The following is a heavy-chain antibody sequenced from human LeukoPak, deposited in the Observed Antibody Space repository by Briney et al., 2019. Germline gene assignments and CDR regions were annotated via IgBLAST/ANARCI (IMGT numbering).Heavy chain of an antibody. J-gene: IGHJ4*02. CDR2: INHSGST. V-gene: IGHV4-34*01. CDR3: ARLRSGGSSLGLAY. D-gene: IGHD2-15*01. CDR1: GGSFSGYY. Sequence: PSETLSLTCAVYGGSFSGYYWSWIRQTPGKGLEWIGEINHSGSTNYNPSLKSRVTISADTSKNQFSLQLPSVPAADTAVYYCARLRSGGSSLGLAYWGQGTLVTVSS.